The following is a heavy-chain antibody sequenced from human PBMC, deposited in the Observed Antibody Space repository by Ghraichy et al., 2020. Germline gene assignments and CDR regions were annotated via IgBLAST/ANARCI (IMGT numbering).Heavy chain of an antibody. CDR3: PWGNGSSGILFDS. Sequence: SETLSLTCTLSGASITYGYYYWSWIRQPPGKGLEWIGSSYYSGMPYYNPSLKIRVTISVATSKNHFSLKLTSPTAADTSVYYSPWGNGSSGILFDSWGQGTLVTVSS. J-gene: IGHJ5*01. CDR1: GASITYGYYY. D-gene: IGHD6-19*01. CDR2: SYYSGMP. V-gene: IGHV4-30-4*04.